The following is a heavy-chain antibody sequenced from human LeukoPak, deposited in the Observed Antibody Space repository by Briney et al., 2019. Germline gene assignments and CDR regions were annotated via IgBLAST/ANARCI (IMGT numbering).Heavy chain of an antibody. D-gene: IGHD3-16*01. CDR3: AKDPAPWGINWFDH. CDR2: ISGSGGST. V-gene: IGHV3-23*01. CDR1: GFTFSSYA. Sequence: SGGSLRLSCAASGFTFSSYAMSWVRQAPGKGLEWVSAISGSGGSTYYADSVKGRFTISRDNSKNTLYLQMNSLRAEDTAVYYCAKDPAPWGINWFDHWGQGTLVTVSS. J-gene: IGHJ5*02.